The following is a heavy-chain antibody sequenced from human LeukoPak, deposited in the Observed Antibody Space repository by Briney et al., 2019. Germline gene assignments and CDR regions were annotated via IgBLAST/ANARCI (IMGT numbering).Heavy chain of an antibody. CDR2: VLCNGNK. Sequence: GGSLRLSCAGDGFSSSSCSKHWVRPAPGKGLDWVATVLCNGNKHFGDSVQGRFTISRDVFKNTLDPQMNSLRRGDTAIFFCSEGGVPGTESWFGAWGQGTLVTVSS. V-gene: IGHV3-30*18. CDR1: GFSSSSCS. CDR3: SEGGVPGTESWFGA. J-gene: IGHJ5*02. D-gene: IGHD3-10*01.